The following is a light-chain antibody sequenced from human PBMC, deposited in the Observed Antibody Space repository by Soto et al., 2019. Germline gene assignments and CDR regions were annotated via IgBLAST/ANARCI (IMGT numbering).Light chain of an antibody. V-gene: IGKV3-15*01. CDR1: ETLISF. CDR2: GAS. Sequence: EIVLTQSPATLSVSPGERVTLSCRASETLISFLAWYQQKPGQAPSLLIYGASTRPSGVPVRFSGSWSATDFTPSISSLQSEDFAVYYCQSYTDWPFAVGQGTKLEI. CDR3: QSYTDWPFA. J-gene: IGKJ2*01.